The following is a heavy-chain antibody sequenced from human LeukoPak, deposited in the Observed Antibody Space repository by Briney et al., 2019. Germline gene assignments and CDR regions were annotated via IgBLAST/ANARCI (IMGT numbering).Heavy chain of an antibody. CDR2: IYHSGST. CDR3: ARGTFDSSFDY. V-gene: IGHV4-30-2*01. D-gene: IGHD3-22*01. CDR1: GGSISSGGYS. J-gene: IGHJ4*02. Sequence: PSETLSLTCAVSGGSISSGGYSWSWIRQPPGKGLEWIGYIYHSGSTYYNPPLKSRVTISVDRSKNQFSLKLSSVTAADTAVYYCARGTFDSSFDYWGQGTLVTVSS.